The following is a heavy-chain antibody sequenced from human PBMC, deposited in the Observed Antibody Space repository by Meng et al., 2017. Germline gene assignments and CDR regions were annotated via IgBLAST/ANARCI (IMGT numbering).Heavy chain of an antibody. V-gene: IGHV3-15*01. CDR3: ATGAAAADH. CDR2: INSNSDGGTT. J-gene: IGHJ4*02. CDR1: GFRVTAAW. D-gene: IGHD6-13*01. Sequence: QLGGSGGGLVKPGGLLRLSCVASGFRVTAAWMSWVRQAPGKGLEWVGRINSNSDGGTTDYAAPVKGRFTISRDDSKNTLYLQMNSLITEDTAVYFCATGAAAADHWGQGTLVTVSS.